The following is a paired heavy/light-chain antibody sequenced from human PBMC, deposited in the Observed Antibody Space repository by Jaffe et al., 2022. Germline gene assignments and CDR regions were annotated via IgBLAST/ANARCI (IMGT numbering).Heavy chain of an antibody. CDR3: AKDIVVVPDAGSKFDY. V-gene: IGHV3-23*01. D-gene: IGHD2-2*01. CDR2: ISGSGHST. Sequence: EVQLLESGGGLVQPGGSLRLSCAASGFTFSSYAMSWVRQAPEKGLEWVSAISGSGHSTYYADSVKGRFTISRDNSKNTLYLQMNSLRAEDTAVYYCAKDIVVVPDAGSKFDYWGQGTLVTVSS. CDR1: GFTFSSYA. J-gene: IGHJ4*02.
Light chain of an antibody. V-gene: IGKV1-39*01. CDR1: QSIGSY. Sequence: DIQMTQSPSSLSASVGDRVTITCRASQSIGSYLNWYQQKPGKAPKLLIYAASSLQSGVPSRFSGSGSGTDFTLTISSLQPEDFATYYCQQSYSTRYTFGQGTKLEIK. CDR3: QQSYSTRYT. CDR2: AAS. J-gene: IGKJ2*01.